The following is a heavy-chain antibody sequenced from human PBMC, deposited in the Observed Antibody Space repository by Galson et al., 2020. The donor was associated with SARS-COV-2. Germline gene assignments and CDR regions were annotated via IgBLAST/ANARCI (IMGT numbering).Heavy chain of an antibody. CDR3: AAEEGYYGSGSLEDY. V-gene: IGHV3-11*01. CDR1: GFPFRDYY. J-gene: IGHJ4*02. Sequence: NSGGSLRLPCAASGFPFRDYYMTGIRQAQGKGRGGVQYIIISGSTIYYADSVKGRFTISRDNAKNSLYLQMNSLRAEDTAVYYCAAEEGYYGSGSLEDYWGQGTLVTVSS. D-gene: IGHD3-10*01. CDR2: IIISGSTI.